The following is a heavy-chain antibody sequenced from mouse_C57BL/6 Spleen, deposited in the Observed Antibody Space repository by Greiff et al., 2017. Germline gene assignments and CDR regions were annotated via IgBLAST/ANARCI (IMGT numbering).Heavy chain of an antibody. CDR2: ISYDGSN. V-gene: IGHV3-6*01. Sequence: ESGPGLVKPSQSLSLTCSVTGYSITSGYYWNWIRQFPGNKLEWMGYISYDGSNNYNPSLKNRISITRDTSKNQFFLKLNSLTTEDTATYYCARAYYDADYWGQGTTRTVSS. D-gene: IGHD2-4*01. CDR1: GYSITSGYY. J-gene: IGHJ2*01. CDR3: ARAYYDADY.